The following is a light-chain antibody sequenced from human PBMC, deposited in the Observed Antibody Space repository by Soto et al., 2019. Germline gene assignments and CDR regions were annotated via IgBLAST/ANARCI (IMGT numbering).Light chain of an antibody. CDR2: GAS. CDR1: QSVSSN. Sequence: EIVMTQSPATLSVSPGERATLSCRASQSVSSNLVWYQQKPGQAPRLLIYGASTRATGIPARFSGSGSGTEFTLTISSLQSEDFAVYYCQQYNNWPVEFGQGTKVDIK. J-gene: IGKJ1*01. V-gene: IGKV3-15*01. CDR3: QQYNNWPVE.